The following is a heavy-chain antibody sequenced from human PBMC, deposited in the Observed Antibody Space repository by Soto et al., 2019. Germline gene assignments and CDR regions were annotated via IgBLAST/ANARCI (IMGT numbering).Heavy chain of an antibody. J-gene: IGHJ5*02. CDR2: IYYSGST. Sequence: PSETLSLTCTVSGGSISSGGYYWSWIRQHPGKGLEWIGYIYYSGSTYYNPSLKSRVTISVDTSKNQFSLKLSSVTAADTAVYYCAVRFAIFGVVIPTGGFDPWGQGTLVTVSS. CDR1: GGSISSGGYY. CDR3: AVRFAIFGVVIPTGGFDP. D-gene: IGHD3-3*01. V-gene: IGHV4-31*03.